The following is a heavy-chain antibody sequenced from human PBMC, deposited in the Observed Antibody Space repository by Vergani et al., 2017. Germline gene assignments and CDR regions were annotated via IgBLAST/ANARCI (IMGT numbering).Heavy chain of an antibody. CDR3: ARSRTRDCSSTSCYGFGDYYYYYYMDV. CDR1: GFTFSSYS. J-gene: IGHJ6*03. D-gene: IGHD2-2*01. CDR2: ISSSSSYI. Sequence: EVQLVESGGGLVQPGGSLRLSCAASGFTFSSYSMNWVRQAPGKGLEWVSSISSSSSYIYYADSVKGRFTISRDNAKNSLYRQMNSLRAEDTAVYYCARSRTRDCSSTSCYGFGDYYYYYYMDVWGKGTTVTVSS. V-gene: IGHV3-21*01.